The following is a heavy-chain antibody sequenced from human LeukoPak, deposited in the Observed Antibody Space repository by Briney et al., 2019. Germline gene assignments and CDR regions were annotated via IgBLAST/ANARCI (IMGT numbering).Heavy chain of an antibody. V-gene: IGHV1-18*01. D-gene: IGHD3-10*01. CDR2: ISAYNGNT. CDR3: ARGVVRGPTWINWFDP. J-gene: IGHJ5*02. CDR1: GYTFTSYG. Sequence: ASVKVSCKASGYTFTSYGISWVRQAPGQGLEWMGWISAYNGNTNYAQKLQGRVTMTTDTSTSTAYMELRSLRSDDTAVYYCARGVVRGPTWINWFDPWGQGTLVTVSS.